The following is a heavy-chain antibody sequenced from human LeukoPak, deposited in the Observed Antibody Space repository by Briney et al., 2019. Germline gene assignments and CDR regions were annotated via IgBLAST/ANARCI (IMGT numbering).Heavy chain of an antibody. CDR1: GGSFSGYY. CDR3: ARVEPAAMGHYYYYYGMDV. V-gene: IGHV4-34*01. D-gene: IGHD2-2*01. J-gene: IGHJ6*02. CDR2: INHSGST. Sequence: SETLSLTCAVYGGSFSGYYWSWIRQPPGKGLEWIGEINHSGSTNYNPSLKSRVTISVDTSKNQFSLKLSSVTAADTAVYYCARVEPAAMGHYYYYYGMDVWGQGTTVTVSS.